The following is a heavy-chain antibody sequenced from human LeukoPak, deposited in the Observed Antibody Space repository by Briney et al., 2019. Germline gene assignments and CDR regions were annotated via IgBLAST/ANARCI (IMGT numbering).Heavy chain of an antibody. CDR3: ARDYYDSSGYAEYFQH. J-gene: IGHJ1*01. Sequence: AAVKVSCKASGYTFTNYGISWVRQAPGQGGEGMGWISAYNGTTNYAQRLQGRFPMPTSTSTSTAYMELRSLRSDDTAVYYCARDYYDSSGYAEYFQHWGQGTLVTVSS. CDR1: GYTFTNYG. D-gene: IGHD3-22*01. CDR2: ISAYNGTT. V-gene: IGHV1-18*01.